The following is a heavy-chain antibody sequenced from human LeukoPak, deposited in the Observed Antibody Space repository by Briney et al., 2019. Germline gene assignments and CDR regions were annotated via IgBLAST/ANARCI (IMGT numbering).Heavy chain of an antibody. D-gene: IGHD5-18*01. CDR3: ARDSRRGYSYGYDY. V-gene: IGHV1-18*01. J-gene: IGHJ4*02. Sequence: ASVKVSCKASGYTFTGYGVSWVRQAPGQGLEWMGWINTYNVNTNYAQKFQGRVTLTTDASASTAYMEQRSLRSDDTAVYYCARDSRRGYSYGYDYWGQGTLVTVSS. CDR2: INTYNVNT. CDR1: GYTFTGYG.